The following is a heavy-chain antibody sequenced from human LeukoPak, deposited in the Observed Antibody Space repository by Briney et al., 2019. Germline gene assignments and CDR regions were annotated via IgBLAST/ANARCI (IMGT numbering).Heavy chain of an antibody. D-gene: IGHD3-22*01. CDR3: ARDSSGPFDY. CDR1: GYTLTELS. Sequence: GASVKVSCKVSGYTLTELSMHWVRQAPGQGLEWMGWISAYNGNTNYAQKLQGRVTMTSDTSTSTAYMELRSLRSDDTAVYYCARDSSGPFDYWGQGTLVTVSS. V-gene: IGHV1-18*01. CDR2: ISAYNGNT. J-gene: IGHJ4*02.